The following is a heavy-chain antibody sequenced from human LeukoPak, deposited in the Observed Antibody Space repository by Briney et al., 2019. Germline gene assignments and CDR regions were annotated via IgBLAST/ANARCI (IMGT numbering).Heavy chain of an antibody. J-gene: IGHJ4*02. CDR2: IYPGDSDS. CDR3: ARFPPSGTPDY. Sequence: GESLKISCKGSGYSFTSYWIGWVRQMPGKGLEWVGIIYPGDSDSRYSPSFQGQVTISADKSISTAYLQWNSLEASDTAIYYCARFPPSGTPDYWGQGTLVTVSS. V-gene: IGHV5-51*01. CDR1: GYSFTSYW. D-gene: IGHD6-13*01.